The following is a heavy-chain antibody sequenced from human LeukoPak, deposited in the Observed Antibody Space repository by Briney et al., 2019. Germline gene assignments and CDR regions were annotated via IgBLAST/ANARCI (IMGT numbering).Heavy chain of an antibody. V-gene: IGHV1-69*02. Sequence: GSSVKVSCKASGGTFSSYTISWVRQAPGQGLEWMGRIIPILGIANYAQKFQGRVTITADKSTSTAYMELSSLRSEDTAAYYCARAEGVLVWWYWGQGTLVTVSS. CDR2: IIPILGIA. D-gene: IGHD2-8*02. CDR3: ARAEGVLVWWY. CDR1: GGTFSSYT. J-gene: IGHJ4*02.